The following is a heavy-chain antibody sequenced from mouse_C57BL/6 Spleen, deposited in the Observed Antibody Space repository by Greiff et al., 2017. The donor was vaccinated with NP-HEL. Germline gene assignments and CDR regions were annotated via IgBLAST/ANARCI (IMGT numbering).Heavy chain of an antibody. CDR1: GYTFTSYW. V-gene: IGHV1-50*01. Sequence: QVQLQQPGAELVKPGASVKLSCKASGYTFTSYWMQWVKQRPGQGLEWIGEIDPSDSYTNHNQKFKGKATLTVDTSSSTAYMQLSSLTSEDSAVYYCARSGPSDAMDYWGQGTSVTVSS. CDR2: IDPSDSYT. CDR3: ARSGPSDAMDY. D-gene: IGHD3-2*02. J-gene: IGHJ4*01.